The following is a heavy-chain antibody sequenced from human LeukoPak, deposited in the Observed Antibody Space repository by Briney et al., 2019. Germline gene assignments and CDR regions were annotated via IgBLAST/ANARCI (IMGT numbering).Heavy chain of an antibody. CDR1: GYTLTELS. J-gene: IGHJ4*02. V-gene: IGHV1-24*01. D-gene: IGHD3-10*01. CDR2: FDPEDGET. CDR3: ATGLRLGELFMKPSPHDY. Sequence: ASVKVSCKVSGYTLTELSMHWVRQAPGKGLEWMGGFDPEDGETIYAQKFQGRVTMTEDTSTDTAYMELSSLRSEDTAVYYCATGLRLGELFMKPSPHDYWGQGTLVTVSS.